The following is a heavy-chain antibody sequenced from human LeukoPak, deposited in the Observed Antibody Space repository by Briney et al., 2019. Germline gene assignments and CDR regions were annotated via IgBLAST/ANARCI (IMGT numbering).Heavy chain of an antibody. V-gene: IGHV1-18*01. D-gene: IGHD5-18*01. CDR1: GYTFTSYG. CDR3: ARDRYSYGYGWFDP. J-gene: IGHJ5*02. CDR2: ISAYNGNT. Sequence: ASVKVSCKASGYTFTSYGISWVRQAPGQGLEWMGWISAYNGNTSYAQKLQGRVTMTTDTSTSTAYMELRSLRSDDTAVYYCARDRYSYGYGWFDPWGQGTLVTVSS.